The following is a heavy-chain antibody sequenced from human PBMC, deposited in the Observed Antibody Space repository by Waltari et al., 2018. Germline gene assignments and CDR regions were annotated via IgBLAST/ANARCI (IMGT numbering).Heavy chain of an antibody. CDR2: IHFSGTT. J-gene: IGHJ4*02. V-gene: IGHV4-39*07. CDR1: GGSISSSTYC. D-gene: IGHD3-10*01. CDR3: ASSYYYGSGSLLPLDY. Sequence: QVQLQESGPGLVKPSETLSLTCTVSGGSISSSTYCWGWIRQPPGKGLEWLGNIHFSGTTYFNPSLKSRLLISVDTSKNEFSLKLSSVTAADTATYYCASSYYYGSGSLLPLDYWGQGTRVTVSS.